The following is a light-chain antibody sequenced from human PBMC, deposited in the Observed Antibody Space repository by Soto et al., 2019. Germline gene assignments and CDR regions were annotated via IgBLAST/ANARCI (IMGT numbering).Light chain of an antibody. CDR3: AAWDDTLNGWV. Sequence: QSVLTQPPSASGTPGQGVTISCSGSSSTIGSNFVVWYQQLPGTAPKLLIYGNDRRPSAVPDRFSGSKSGTSASLAITGLQSEDEADYYCAAWDDTLNGWVFGGGTKLTVL. CDR2: GND. CDR1: SSTIGSNF. J-gene: IGLJ3*02. V-gene: IGLV1-44*01.